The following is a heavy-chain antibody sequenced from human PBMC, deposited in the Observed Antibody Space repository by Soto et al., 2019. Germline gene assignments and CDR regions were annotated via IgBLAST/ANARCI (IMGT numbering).Heavy chain of an antibody. D-gene: IGHD7-27*01. Sequence: QVQLQESGPGLVRPPGTLSLTCTVSGDSIITTWWWTWVRQPPGKDLEWIGEIYHDGSTYYNPSLESRVSISVDTSMNQFSLKVNSVTAADTAIYYCARGLGTSHGLDVWGQGTSVIVS. J-gene: IGHJ6*02. CDR1: GDSIITTWW. CDR3: ARGLGTSHGLDV. CDR2: IYHDGST. V-gene: IGHV4-4*03.